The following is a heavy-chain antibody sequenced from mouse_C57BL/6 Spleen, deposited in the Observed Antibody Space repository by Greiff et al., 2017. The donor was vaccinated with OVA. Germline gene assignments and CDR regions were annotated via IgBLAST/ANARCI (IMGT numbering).Heavy chain of an antibody. V-gene: IGHV5-17*01. Sequence: DVQLQESGGGLVKPGGSLKLSCAASGFTFSDYGMHWVRQAPEKGLEWVAYISSGSSTIYYADKVKGRYTISRDNAKNTLFLQMTRLRSEDTAMYYCAKGYYDDDRTGFAYWGQGTLVTVSA. D-gene: IGHD2-4*01. CDR2: ISSGSSTI. CDR1: GFTFSDYG. CDR3: AKGYYDDDRTGFAY. J-gene: IGHJ3*01.